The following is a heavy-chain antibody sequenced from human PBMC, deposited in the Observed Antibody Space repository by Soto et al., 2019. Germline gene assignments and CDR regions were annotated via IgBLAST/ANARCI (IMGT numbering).Heavy chain of an antibody. Sequence: QVQLQQWGAGLVKPSGTLSLICAVSGGSLSGNCWSWVRQTPGKGPEWIGEITHSGTTNYNPSLKSRVTMSLHMSKHHFSLSLNSVTAADTAVYYCASLATGTLIQHVVRRPFDVGGQGTMVTVSS. CDR1: GGSLSGNC. CDR3: ASLATGTLIQHVVRRPFDV. V-gene: IGHV4-34*01. D-gene: IGHD2-21*01. CDR2: ITHSGTT. J-gene: IGHJ3*01.